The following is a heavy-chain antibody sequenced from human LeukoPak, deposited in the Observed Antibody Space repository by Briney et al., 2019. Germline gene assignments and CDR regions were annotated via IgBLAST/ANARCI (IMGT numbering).Heavy chain of an antibody. CDR1: GYTFPNYG. V-gene: IGHV1-18*01. CDR3: ARGSGYDFWSGYYKDWFDP. CDR2: ISPYNGNT. D-gene: IGHD3-3*01. Sequence: ASVKVSCKTSGYTFPNYGISWVRQAPGHGLEWMGWISPYNGNTNYAQKLQGRVTVTTDTSTSTAYMELRSLRSDDTAVYYCARGSGYDFWSGYYKDWFDPWGQGTLVTVSS. J-gene: IGHJ5*02.